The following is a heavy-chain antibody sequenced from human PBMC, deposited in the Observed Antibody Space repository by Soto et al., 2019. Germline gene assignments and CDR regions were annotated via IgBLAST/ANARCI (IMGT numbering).Heavy chain of an antibody. D-gene: IGHD1-26*01. Sequence: QITLKESGPTLVKPTQTLTLTCTLSGFSISSRGVGVGWIRQPPGKALEWLALIFWDADPRYNPSLESRLTITKAPSKNPVVLTMTNIDPVDTATYYCAHTLPGAYDYWGQGTLVAVSS. V-gene: IGHV2-5*02. CDR3: AHTLPGAYDY. J-gene: IGHJ4*02. CDR2: IFWDADP. CDR1: GFSISSRGVG.